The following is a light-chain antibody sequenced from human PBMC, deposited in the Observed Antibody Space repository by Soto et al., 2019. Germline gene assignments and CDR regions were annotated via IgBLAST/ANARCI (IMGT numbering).Light chain of an antibody. CDR1: QSVANN. CDR2: GAS. V-gene: IGKV3-15*01. CDR3: QQHNNWPPWT. Sequence: DIVMTQSPATLSVSPGERATLSCRASQSVANNVAWYQQKPGQPPRLLIYGASTRADGVPARFGGSGYGRQFSLTISSLQSEDFAIYHCQQHNNWPPWTFGQGTKVEV. J-gene: IGKJ1*01.